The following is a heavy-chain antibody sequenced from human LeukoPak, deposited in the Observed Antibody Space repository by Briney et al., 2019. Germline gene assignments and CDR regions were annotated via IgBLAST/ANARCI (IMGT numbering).Heavy chain of an antibody. V-gene: IGHV4-4*02. Sequence: PSESLSLTCAVSGGSISSSNWSSWVRQPPGKGLEWIGEIYHSGSTNYNPSLKSRVTISVDKSKNQFSLKLSSVTAADTAVYYCARGGKLERRPSYYYYGMDVWGKGTTVTVSS. CDR3: ARGGKLERRPSYYYYGMDV. CDR2: IYHSGST. D-gene: IGHD1-1*01. J-gene: IGHJ6*04. CDR1: GGSISSSNW.